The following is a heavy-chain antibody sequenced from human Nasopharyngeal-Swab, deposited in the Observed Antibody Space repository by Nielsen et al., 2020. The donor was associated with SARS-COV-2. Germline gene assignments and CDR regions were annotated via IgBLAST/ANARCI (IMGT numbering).Heavy chain of an antibody. D-gene: IGHD5-18*01. CDR2: IKQDGSEE. CDR3: VSSRAATSYGHGYSDFDY. Sequence: GGSLRLSCTVSGFTFSRSWMTWVRQAPGKGLEWVANIKQDGSEEYYVDSVKGRFTISRDNAKNSLYLQMNSLRVEDTAMYYCVSSRAATSYGHGYSDFDYWGQGTLVTVSS. J-gene: IGHJ4*02. CDR1: GFTFSRSW. V-gene: IGHV3-7*03.